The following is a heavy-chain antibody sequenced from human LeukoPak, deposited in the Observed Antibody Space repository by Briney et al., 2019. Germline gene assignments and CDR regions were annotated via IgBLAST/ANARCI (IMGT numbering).Heavy chain of an antibody. CDR2: ISSDGNDK. D-gene: IGHD5-12*01. CDR1: GVTFSSYG. V-gene: IGHV3-30*03. J-gene: IGHJ4*02. Sequence: GGSLRLSCAASGVTFSSYGMHWVRQAPGKGLEWVALISSDGNDKLYGDSVKGRFTISRDDSKSTLYLQMNSLRAEDTAVYYCTTRVIRGNSGDDYDDWGQGTLVTVSS. CDR3: TTRVIRGNSGDDYDD.